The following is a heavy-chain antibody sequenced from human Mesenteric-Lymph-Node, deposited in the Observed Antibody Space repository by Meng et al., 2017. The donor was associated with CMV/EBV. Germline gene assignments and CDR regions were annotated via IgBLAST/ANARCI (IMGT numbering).Heavy chain of an antibody. J-gene: IGHJ4*02. CDR3: ASMWEGGY. Sequence: LSLTCAASGFTFSSYWMSWVRQAPGKGLEWVANIKEDGSEKYYVDSVKGRFTISRDNAKNSLYLEMNSLRVEDMAVYYCASMWEGGYWGQGTLVTVSS. V-gene: IGHV3-7*01. CDR1: GFTFSSYW. CDR2: IKEDGSEK. D-gene: IGHD1-26*01.